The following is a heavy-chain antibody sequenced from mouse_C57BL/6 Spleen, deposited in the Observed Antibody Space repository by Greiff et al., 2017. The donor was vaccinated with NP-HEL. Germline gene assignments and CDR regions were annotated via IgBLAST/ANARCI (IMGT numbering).Heavy chain of an antibody. CDR2: ISDGGSYT. J-gene: IGHJ2*01. V-gene: IGHV5-4*01. D-gene: IGHD1-1*01. CDR3: ARDRDYYGSSSLFDY. CDR1: GFTFSSYA. Sequence: EVQVVESGGGLVKPGGSLKLSCAASGFTFSSYAMSWVRQTPEKRLEWVATISDGGSYTYYPDNVKGRFTISRDNAKNNLYLQMSHLKSEDTAMYYCARDRDYYGSSSLFDYWGQGTTLTVSS.